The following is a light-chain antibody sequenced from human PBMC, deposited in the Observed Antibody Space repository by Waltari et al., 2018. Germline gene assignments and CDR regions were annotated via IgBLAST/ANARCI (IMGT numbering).Light chain of an antibody. V-gene: IGKV1-39*01. J-gene: IGKJ3*01. CDR2: AAS. Sequence: DIQMTPSPSSLSASVGDRVTITCRASQSISSYLNWYHQKPGNAPKLLIYAASSLQGGVPSRLSGSGSGTDFTLTISSLQDEDFATYYCQQSYSTPRFTFGPGTKVDIK. CDR1: QSISSY. CDR3: QQSYSTPRFT.